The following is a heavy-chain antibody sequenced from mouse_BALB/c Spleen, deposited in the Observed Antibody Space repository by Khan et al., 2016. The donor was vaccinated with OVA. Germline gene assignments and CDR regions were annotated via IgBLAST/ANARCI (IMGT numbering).Heavy chain of an antibody. J-gene: IGHJ4*01. D-gene: IGHD2-10*01. V-gene: IGHV2-6-1*01. CDR3: ARQPYYHYNSMDY. Sequence: QVQLKESGPGLVAPSQSLSITCTISGFSLTNYGVHWVRQPPGKGLEWLVEIWSDGSTTYNSALKSRLTISKDNSKSHVFLKRNSLQTDDTAMYFCARQPYYHYNSMDYWGQGTSVTVSS. CDR2: IWSDGST. CDR1: GFSLTNYG.